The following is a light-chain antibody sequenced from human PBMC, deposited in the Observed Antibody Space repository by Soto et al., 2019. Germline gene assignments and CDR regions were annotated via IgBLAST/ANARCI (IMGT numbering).Light chain of an antibody. V-gene: IGKV1-6*01. CDR2: GAS. CDR3: LQDYNYPFT. J-gene: IGKJ2*01. CDR1: QDIRKD. Sequence: QMTQSPSSLSASVGDRVTITCRASQDIRKDLAWYQQKPGKAPQILIYGASTLQTGVASRLSGSGSATDFTLTISSLQPEDSAAYYCLQDYNYPFTFGQGTKVDIK.